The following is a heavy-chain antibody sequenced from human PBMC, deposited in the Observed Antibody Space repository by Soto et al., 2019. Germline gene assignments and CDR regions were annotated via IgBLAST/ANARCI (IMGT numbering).Heavy chain of an antibody. CDR1: GYSMTSGFY. V-gene: IGHV4-38-2*02. CDR2: VYHSGAT. D-gene: IGHD6-19*01. Sequence: PSETLSLTCTVSGYSMTSGFYWAWIRQPPGKGLEWIGSVYHSGATYYNSSLQDRVTIAVDTSKNHFSLKLISVTAADAGTYYRGRERSFMRPTGWFEPWGQGTQVTVSS. CDR3: GRERSFMRPTGWFEP. J-gene: IGHJ5*02.